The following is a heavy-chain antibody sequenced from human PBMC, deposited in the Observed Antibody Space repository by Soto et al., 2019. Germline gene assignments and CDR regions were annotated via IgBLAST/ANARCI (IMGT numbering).Heavy chain of an antibody. CDR1: GGSISSYY. J-gene: IGHJ5*02. CDR2: IYYSGST. V-gene: IGHV4-59*08. Sequence: SETLSLTCTVSGGSISSYYWSWIRQPPGKGLEWIGYIYYSGSTNYNPSLKSRVTISVDTSKNQFSLKLSSVTAADTAVYYCASYYYDSSGYLNNWFDPWGQGTLVTVSS. CDR3: ASYYYDSSGYLNNWFDP. D-gene: IGHD3-22*01.